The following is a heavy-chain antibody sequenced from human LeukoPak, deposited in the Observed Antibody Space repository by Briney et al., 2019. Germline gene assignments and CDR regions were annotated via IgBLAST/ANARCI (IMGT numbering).Heavy chain of an antibody. CDR2: IGGSDGSST. D-gene: IGHD3-10*01. J-gene: IGHJ5*02. CDR3: ARVLRFHWFDP. V-gene: IGHV3-23*01. Sequence: GGSLRLSCAASGFTFSSYAMSWVRQAPGKGLEWVSVIGGSDGSSTSYADSVKGRFTISRDNAKNTLYLQMNSLRAEDTAVYYCARVLRFHWFDPWGQGTLVTVSS. CDR1: GFTFSSYA.